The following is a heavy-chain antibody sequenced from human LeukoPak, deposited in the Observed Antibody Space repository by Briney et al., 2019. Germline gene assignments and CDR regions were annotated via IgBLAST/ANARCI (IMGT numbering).Heavy chain of an antibody. J-gene: IGHJ4*02. CDR2: ISGSGGST. CDR3: ARAPDSIYGAFDY. V-gene: IGHV3-23*01. Sequence: GGSLRLSCAASGFTFSSYAMSWVRQAPGKGLEWVSAISGSGGSTYYADSVKGRFTISRDNSKNTLYLQMNSLRAEDTAVYYCARAPDSIYGAFDYWGQGTLVTVSS. CDR1: GFTFSSYA. D-gene: IGHD4-17*01.